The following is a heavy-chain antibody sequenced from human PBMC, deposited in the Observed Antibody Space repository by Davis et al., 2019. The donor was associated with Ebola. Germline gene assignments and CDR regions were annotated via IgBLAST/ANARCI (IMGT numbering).Heavy chain of an antibody. CDR3: ARLWLRFGGVYFDY. CDR2: IYYSGST. J-gene: IGHJ4*02. D-gene: IGHD5-12*01. V-gene: IGHV4-30-4*01. Sequence: PSETLSLTCTVSGGSISSGDYYWSWIRQPPGKGLEWIGYIYYSGSTYYNPSLKSRVTISVDTSKNQFSLKLSSVTAADTAVYYCARLWLRFGGVYFDYWGQGTLVTVSS. CDR1: GGSISSGDYY.